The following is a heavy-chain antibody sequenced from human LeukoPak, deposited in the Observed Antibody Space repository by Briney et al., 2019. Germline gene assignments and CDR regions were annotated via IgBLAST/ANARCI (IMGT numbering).Heavy chain of an antibody. CDR3: ARGSFYCSGGSCYSGIWFDP. Sequence: SETLSLTCTVSGGSISSGSYYWTWIRQPAGKGLEWIGRMSPSGNTNYNPSLNSRVSISVDTSKNQFSLRLSSVTAADTAVYYCARGSFYCSGGSCYSGIWFDPWGQGTLVTVSS. J-gene: IGHJ5*02. CDR2: MSPSGNT. V-gene: IGHV4-61*02. D-gene: IGHD2-15*01. CDR1: GGSISSGSYY.